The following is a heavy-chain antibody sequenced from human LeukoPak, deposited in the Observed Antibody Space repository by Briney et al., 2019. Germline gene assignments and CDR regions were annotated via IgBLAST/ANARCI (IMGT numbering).Heavy chain of an antibody. Sequence: QPGGSLRLSCAASGFTFSSYEMNWVRQAPWKGLEWVSYISSSGSTIYYADSVKGRFTISRDNAKNSLYLQMNSLRAEDTAVYYCARDHIAAAGVSGGRINYYYYGMDVWGKGTTVTVSS. CDR2: ISSSGSTI. J-gene: IGHJ6*04. CDR1: GFTFSSYE. D-gene: IGHD6-13*01. V-gene: IGHV3-48*03. CDR3: ARDHIAAAGVSGGRINYYYYGMDV.